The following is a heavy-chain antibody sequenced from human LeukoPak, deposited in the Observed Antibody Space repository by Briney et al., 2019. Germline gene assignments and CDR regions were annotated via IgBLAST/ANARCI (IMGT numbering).Heavy chain of an antibody. CDR2: INHSGST. D-gene: IGHD5-18*01. CDR1: GGSFSGYY. V-gene: IGHV4-34*01. Sequence: PSETLSRTCAVYGGSFSGYYWSWIRQPPGKGLEWIGEINHSGSTNYNPSLKSRVTISVDTSKNQFSLKLSSVTAADTAVYYCARSSQLWPYYYYGMDVWGQGTTVTVSS. CDR3: ARSSQLWPYYYYGMDV. J-gene: IGHJ6*02.